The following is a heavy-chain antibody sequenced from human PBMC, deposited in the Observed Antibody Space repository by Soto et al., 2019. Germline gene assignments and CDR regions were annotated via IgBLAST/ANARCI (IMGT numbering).Heavy chain of an antibody. CDR1: GCTFTSHG. CDR3: ARENPPDV. Sequence: ASVKVSCKTSGCTFTSHGISWVRQAPGQGLEWMGWISVYNGNTNYPQKVQDRVTMTTDTSTSTAYMELRSLRSDDTAVYYCARENPPDVWGQGTTVTVSS. V-gene: IGHV1-18*04. CDR2: ISVYNGNT. J-gene: IGHJ6*02.